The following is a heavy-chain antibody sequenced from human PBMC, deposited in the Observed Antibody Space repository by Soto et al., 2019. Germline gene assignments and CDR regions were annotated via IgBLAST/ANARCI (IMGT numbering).Heavy chain of an antibody. Sequence: AETLSLTCTVSGGSISRSSYYWGWIRQPPGKGLEWIGSIYYSGSTNYNPSLKSRVTISVDTSKNQFSLKLSSVTAADTAVYYCVRQGGGGRSFDYWGQGTLVTVSS. CDR1: GGSISRSSYY. CDR2: IYYSGST. J-gene: IGHJ4*02. CDR3: VRQGGGGRSFDY. D-gene: IGHD2-15*01. V-gene: IGHV4-39*01.